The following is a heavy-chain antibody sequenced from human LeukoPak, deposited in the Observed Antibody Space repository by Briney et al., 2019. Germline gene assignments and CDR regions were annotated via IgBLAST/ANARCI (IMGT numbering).Heavy chain of an antibody. Sequence: HPGGFLRLSCAASGFTFSNSAMSWVRQAPGKGLEWVSTLSGSGITTYYADSVKGRFTISRDNSKNTLYLQMNTLRAEDSALYYCAKGIYSSGWSYFDYWGHGTLVTVSS. V-gene: IGHV3-23*01. CDR3: AKGIYSSGWSYFDY. CDR1: GFTFSNSA. D-gene: IGHD6-19*01. J-gene: IGHJ4*01. CDR2: LSGSGITT.